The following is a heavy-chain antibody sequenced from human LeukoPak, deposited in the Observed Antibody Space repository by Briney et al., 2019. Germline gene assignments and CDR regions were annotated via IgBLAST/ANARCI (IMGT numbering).Heavy chain of an antibody. Sequence: PGGSLRLSCAASGFTFSSNYMSWVRQAPGKGLEWVSHIYSGGSAYYSDSVMGRFTISRDKSKNTLYLQMNSLRAEDTAVYYCARVLRYCSGGNCYSGGLGYMDVWGKGTTVTISS. J-gene: IGHJ6*03. V-gene: IGHV3-53*01. CDR3: ARVLRYCSGGNCYSGGLGYMDV. CDR2: IYSGGSA. CDR1: GFTFSSNY. D-gene: IGHD2-15*01.